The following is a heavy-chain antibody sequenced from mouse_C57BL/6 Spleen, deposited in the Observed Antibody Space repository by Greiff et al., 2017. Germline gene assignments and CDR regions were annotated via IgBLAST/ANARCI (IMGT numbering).Heavy chain of an antibody. V-gene: IGHV14-2*01. J-gene: IGHJ4*01. CDR3: ARGTVGATGAMDY. Sequence: VQLQQSGAELVKPGASVKLSCTASGFNIKDYYMHWVKQRTEQGLEWIGRIDPEDGETNYAPKFQGKATITADTSSNTAYLQLSSLTSEDTAVYYCARGTVGATGAMDYWGQGTSVTVSS. D-gene: IGHD1-1*01. CDR1: GFNIKDYY. CDR2: IDPEDGET.